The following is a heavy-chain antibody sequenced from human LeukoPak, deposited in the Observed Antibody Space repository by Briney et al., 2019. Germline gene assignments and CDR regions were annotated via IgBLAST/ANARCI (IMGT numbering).Heavy chain of an antibody. V-gene: IGHV3-53*01. J-gene: IGHJ5*02. CDR2: VSSDGNT. CDR3: ARGVDP. Sequence: GGSLSLSCAASGVTVIINHTTGVRDAPEEGVVWGLDVSSDGNTKYADSVQSRFTISIDNYKNILYLEMTTLSPADTAVYYCARGVDPLG. CDR1: GVTVIINH.